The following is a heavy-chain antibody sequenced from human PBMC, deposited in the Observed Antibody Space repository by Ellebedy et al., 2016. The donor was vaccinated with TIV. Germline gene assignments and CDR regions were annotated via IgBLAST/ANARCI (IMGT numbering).Heavy chain of an antibody. J-gene: IGHJ6*02. CDR3: ARDAGPGVWFANYGMDV. Sequence: PGGSLRLSCAASGFTFSNYEMNWVRQAPGKGLEWVSHISSSGGSIKYATSVKGRFITARDNAENSLYLQMNSLRAEDTAVYYCARDAGPGVWFANYGMDVWGQGTTVIAYS. CDR2: ISSSGGSI. CDR1: GFTFSNYE. V-gene: IGHV3-48*03. D-gene: IGHD3-10*01.